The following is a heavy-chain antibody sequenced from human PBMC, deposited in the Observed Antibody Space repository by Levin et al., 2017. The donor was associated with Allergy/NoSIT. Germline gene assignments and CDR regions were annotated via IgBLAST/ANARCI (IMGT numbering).Heavy chain of an antibody. CDR1: GYSFTSYW. V-gene: IGHV5-51*01. CDR3: ARRDIYCTGGVCAIDY. Sequence: GGSLRLSCKGSGYSFTSYWIGWVRQMPGKGLEWMGIIYPGDSDTRYSPSFQGQVTISADKSISTAYLQWSSLKASDTAMYYCARRDIYCTGGVCAIDYWGQGTLVTVSS. D-gene: IGHD2-8*02. CDR2: IYPGDSDT. J-gene: IGHJ4*02.